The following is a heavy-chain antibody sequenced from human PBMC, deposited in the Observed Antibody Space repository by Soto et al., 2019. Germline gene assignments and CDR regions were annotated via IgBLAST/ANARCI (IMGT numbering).Heavy chain of an antibody. CDR3: AGSYSSGNWYFDY. Sequence: GGSLRLSCAASGFSFSAYSMNWVRQAPGKGLEWIAYTSTSSTTKYYADSVRGRFSISRDNANDLLYLDMDKLRDEDTGIYYCAGSYSSGNWYFDYWGMGT. J-gene: IGHJ4*02. CDR1: GFSFSAYS. V-gene: IGHV3-48*02. D-gene: IGHD3-10*01. CDR2: TSTSSTTK.